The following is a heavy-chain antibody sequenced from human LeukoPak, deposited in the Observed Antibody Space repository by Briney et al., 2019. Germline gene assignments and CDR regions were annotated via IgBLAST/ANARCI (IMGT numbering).Heavy chain of an antibody. D-gene: IGHD3-10*02. CDR3: ARGFFVRENPGSWFDP. CDR2: IYRTGHT. CDR1: GGSISTGDYS. Sequence: SETLSLTCAVSGGSISTGDYSWNWIRQPPGKGPEWIGYIYRTGHTFYNPSLKSRVTMSVDRSKNQFSLRLTSVTAADTAVYYCARGFFVRENPGSWFDPWGQGTLVTVSP. V-gene: IGHV4-30-2*01. J-gene: IGHJ5*02.